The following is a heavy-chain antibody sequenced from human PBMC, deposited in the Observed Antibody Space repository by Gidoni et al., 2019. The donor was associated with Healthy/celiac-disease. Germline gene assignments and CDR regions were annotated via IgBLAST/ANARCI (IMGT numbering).Heavy chain of an antibody. CDR3: AKDDLAYCGGDCYRGDAFDI. CDR2: ISYDGSNK. D-gene: IGHD2-21*02. Sequence: QVQLVESGGGVVQPGRSLRLSCAASGFTFSSYGMHWVRQAPGKGLEWVAVISYDGSNKYYADSVKGRFTISRDNSKNTLYLQMNSLRAEDTAVYYCAKDDLAYCGGDCYRGDAFDIWGQGTMVTVSS. CDR1: GFTFSSYG. J-gene: IGHJ3*02. V-gene: IGHV3-30*18.